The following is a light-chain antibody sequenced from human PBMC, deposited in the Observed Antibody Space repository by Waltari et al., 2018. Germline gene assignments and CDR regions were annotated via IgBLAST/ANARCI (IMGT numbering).Light chain of an antibody. J-gene: IGLJ2*01. CDR1: SSTIACNS. CDR3: ATWDANLNGVV. CDR2: NYR. V-gene: IGLV1-44*01. Sequence: QSVLTQPPSVSGTPGQRVTISCSGSSSTIACNSVIWYQQVPGKAPKLLVYNYRRRPSGVSDRFSGTKSDSSASLAISGLRSEDEAHYYCATWDANLNGVVFGGGTKLTVL.